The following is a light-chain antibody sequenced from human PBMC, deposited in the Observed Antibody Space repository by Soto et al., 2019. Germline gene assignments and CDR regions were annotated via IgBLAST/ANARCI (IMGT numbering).Light chain of an antibody. J-gene: IGLJ1*01. V-gene: IGLV2-14*03. CDR3: SSFTSSMTNV. CDR1: SSDVGGYNS. CDR2: DVG. Sequence: QSALTQPASVSGSPGESITISCTGTSSDVGGYNSVSWYQHHPGKAPELILYDVGDRASGVSYRFSGYKSGNTASLTISGLHAADEADYFCSSFTSSMTNVFGSGTKLTVL.